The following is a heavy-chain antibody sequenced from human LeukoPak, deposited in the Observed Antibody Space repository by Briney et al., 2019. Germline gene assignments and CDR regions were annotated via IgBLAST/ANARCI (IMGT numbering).Heavy chain of an antibody. D-gene: IGHD1-26*01. V-gene: IGHV3-7*01. Sequence: GGSLRLSCAASGFAFSRYWMTWVRQAPGKGLEWVANIKQDGSEKYCVDSVKGRFTISRDNAKNSLYLQMNSLRVEDTAIYYCARDLGGSQTSWGQGTLVTVSS. CDR3: ARDLGGSQTS. CDR2: IKQDGSEK. J-gene: IGHJ4*02. CDR1: GFAFSRYW.